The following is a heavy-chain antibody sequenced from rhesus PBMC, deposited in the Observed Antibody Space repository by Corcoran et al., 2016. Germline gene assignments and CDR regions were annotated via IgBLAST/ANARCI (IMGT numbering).Heavy chain of an antibody. D-gene: IGHD1-7*02. CDR2: IGGSSGST. J-gene: IGHJ4*01. Sequence: QVQLQESGPGLVKPSETLSLTCAVSGDSISGYYGNWIRQPPGKGLEWIWYIGGSSGSTYYNPSLKSRVTLSTDTSKNQISLKLSSVTAADMAVYYCARRGTGTTFPFDYWGQGVLVTVSS. V-gene: IGHV4-165*02. CDR3: ARRGTGTTFPFDY. CDR1: GDSISGYY.